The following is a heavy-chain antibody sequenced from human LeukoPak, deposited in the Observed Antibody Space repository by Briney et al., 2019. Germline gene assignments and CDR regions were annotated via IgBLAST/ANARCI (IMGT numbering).Heavy chain of an antibody. Sequence: SETLSLTCAVYGGSFSGYYWSWIRQPPGKGLEWIGEINHSGSTNYNPSLKSRVTISVDTSKNQFSLKLSSATAADTAVYYCASNYYGSGSYYGDCWFDPWGQGTLVTVSS. V-gene: IGHV4-34*01. CDR3: ASNYYGSGSYYGDCWFDP. CDR1: GGSFSGYY. D-gene: IGHD3-10*01. J-gene: IGHJ5*02. CDR2: INHSGST.